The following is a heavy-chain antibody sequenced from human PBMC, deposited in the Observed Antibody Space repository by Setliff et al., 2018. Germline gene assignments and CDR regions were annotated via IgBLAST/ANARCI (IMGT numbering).Heavy chain of an antibody. CDR3: ARGESIGSGTVNLDR. CDR2: VNHRGGT. D-gene: IGHD3-10*01. CDR1: GVSVSINNW. J-gene: IGHJ5*02. V-gene: IGHV4-4*02. Sequence: PSETLSLTCAISGVSVSINNWWSWVRQPPGKGLEWIGEVNHRGGTYYSPSLKRRVTISVDKSKNQLSLKLTSVTAADTAVYYCARGESIGSGTVNLDRWGQG.